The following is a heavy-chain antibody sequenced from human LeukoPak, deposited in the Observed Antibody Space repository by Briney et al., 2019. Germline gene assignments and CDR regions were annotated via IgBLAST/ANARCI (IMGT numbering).Heavy chain of an antibody. CDR1: GFTFSSYA. CDR2: ISGSGGST. J-gene: IGHJ5*02. D-gene: IGHD1-26*01. CDR3: AKGRRIVGTYNWFDP. V-gene: IGHV3-23*01. Sequence: GGSLRLSCAASGFTFSSYAMSWVRQAPGKGLEWVSAISGSGGSTYYADSVKGRSTISRDNSKNTLYLQMNSLRAEDTAVYYCAKGRRIVGTYNWFDPWGQGTLVTVSS.